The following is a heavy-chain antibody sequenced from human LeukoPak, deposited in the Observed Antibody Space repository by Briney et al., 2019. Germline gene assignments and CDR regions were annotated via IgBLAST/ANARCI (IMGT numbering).Heavy chain of an antibody. CDR2: IYPGDSDT. CDR3: ASNYYGSGNYYYYGMDV. J-gene: IGHJ6*02. CDR1: GYSFTSYW. Sequence: GESLKISCQGSGYSFTSYWLGWVRQMPGKGLEWMGIIYPGDSDTRYSPSFQGQVTISADKSISTAYLQWSSLKASDTAMYYCASNYYGSGNYYYYGMDVWGQGTTVTVSS. D-gene: IGHD3-10*01. V-gene: IGHV5-51*01.